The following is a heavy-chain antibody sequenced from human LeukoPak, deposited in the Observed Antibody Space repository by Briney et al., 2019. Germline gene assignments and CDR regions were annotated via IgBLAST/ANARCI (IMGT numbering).Heavy chain of an antibody. Sequence: SETLSLTCTVSGGSISSSSYYWGWIRQPPGKGLEWIGSISYSGSTSYSPSLKSRVTISVDTSKNLFSLKRMFVTAADMAVYYCATSTGSSNLGYWGQGTLVTVSS. CDR1: GGSISSSSYY. CDR2: ISYSGST. V-gene: IGHV4-39*01. D-gene: IGHD6-13*01. CDR3: ATSTGSSNLGY. J-gene: IGHJ4*02.